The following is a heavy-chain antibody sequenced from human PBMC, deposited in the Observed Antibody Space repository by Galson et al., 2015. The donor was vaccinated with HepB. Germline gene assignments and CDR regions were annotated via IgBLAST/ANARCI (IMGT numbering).Heavy chain of an antibody. CDR3: AKAFGGTNLMVYAPGY. Sequence: SLRLSCAASGFIFADYAMHWVRQAPGKGLEWVSGISWNSGNIGYADSVKGRFTISRDNAKNSLYLQMNSLRAEDTALYYCAKAFGGTNLMVYAPGYWGQGTLVTVSS. J-gene: IGHJ4*02. CDR1: GFIFADYA. D-gene: IGHD2-8*01. CDR2: ISWNSGNI. V-gene: IGHV3-9*01.